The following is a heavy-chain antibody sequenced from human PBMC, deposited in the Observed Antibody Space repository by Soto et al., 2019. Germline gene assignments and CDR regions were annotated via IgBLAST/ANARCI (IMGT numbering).Heavy chain of an antibody. V-gene: IGHV4-39*01. CDR3: ARRRYYYFDY. CDR1: GGSISSSSYY. Sequence: SETLSLTCTVSGGSISSSSYYWGWIRQPPGKGLEWIGSIYYSGSTYYNPPLKSRVTISADTSKNQFSLKLSSVTAADTAVYYCARRRYYYFDYWGQGTLVTVSS. J-gene: IGHJ4*02. CDR2: IYYSGST. D-gene: IGHD5-18*01.